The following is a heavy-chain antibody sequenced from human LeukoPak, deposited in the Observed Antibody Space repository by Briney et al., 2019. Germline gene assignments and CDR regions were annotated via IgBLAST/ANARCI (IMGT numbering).Heavy chain of an antibody. V-gene: IGHV3-48*03. CDR2: ISSSGSTI. J-gene: IGHJ4*02. CDR3: ARGGDYPTHFDY. Sequence: GGSLRLSCAASGFTFSSYEMNWVRQAPGKGLEWVSYISSSGSTIYYADSVKGRFTISRDNAKNSLYLQMNSLRAEDTAVYYCARGGDYPTHFDYWGQGTLVTVSS. CDR1: GFTFSSYE. D-gene: IGHD5-12*01.